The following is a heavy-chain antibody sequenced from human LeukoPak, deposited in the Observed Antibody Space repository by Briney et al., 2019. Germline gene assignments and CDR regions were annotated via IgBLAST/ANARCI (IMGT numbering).Heavy chain of an antibody. CDR2: IYYSGST. J-gene: IGHJ6*03. CDR3: ARDAGASYYYYYYMDV. V-gene: IGHV4-59*11. Sequence: SETLSLTCTVSGGSISSHYWGWIRQPPGKGLEWIGYIYYSGSTNYNPSLKSRVTISVDTSKNQFSLKLSSVTAADTAVYYCARDAGASYYYYYYMDVWSKGTTVTVSS. D-gene: IGHD1-26*01. CDR1: GGSISSHY.